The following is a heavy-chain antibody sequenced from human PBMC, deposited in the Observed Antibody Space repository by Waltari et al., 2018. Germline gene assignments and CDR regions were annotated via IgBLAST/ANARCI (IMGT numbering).Heavy chain of an antibody. V-gene: IGHV3-30*02. CDR3: AKDRGSSPHGSFDY. CDR2: IRYDGSNK. CDR1: GFTFSSYG. J-gene: IGHJ4*02. Sequence: QVQLVESGGGVVQPGGSLRLSCAASGFTFSSYGMHWVRQAPGKGLEWVAFIRYDGSNKYYADSVKGRFTISRDNSKNTLYLQMNSLRAEDTAVYYCAKDRGSSPHGSFDYWGQGTLVTVSS. D-gene: IGHD6-6*01.